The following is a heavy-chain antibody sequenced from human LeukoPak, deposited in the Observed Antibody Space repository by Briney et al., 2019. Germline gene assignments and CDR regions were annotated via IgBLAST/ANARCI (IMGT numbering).Heavy chain of an antibody. CDR2: INPKNAGT. V-gene: IGHV1-2*02. CDR3: ARGIGDRFRLQHVIDY. CDR1: GYTFTGHY. Sequence: ASVKVSFKASGYTFTGHYMHWVRQAPGQGLEWMGWINPKNAGTNFAQRFQGRVTMTRDMSTSTVYMELSSLRSEDTAVYYCARGIGDRFRLQHVIDYWGQGTLVTVSS. D-gene: IGHD2-21*02. J-gene: IGHJ4*02.